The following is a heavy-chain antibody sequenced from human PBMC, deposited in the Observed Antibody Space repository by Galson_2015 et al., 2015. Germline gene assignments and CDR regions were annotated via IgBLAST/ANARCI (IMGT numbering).Heavy chain of an antibody. V-gene: IGHV1-18*04. J-gene: IGHJ4*02. CDR3: ARDRGDYGPYYFVY. D-gene: IGHD4-17*01. CDR2: ISAYNGNT. CDR1: GYTFTSYG. Sequence: SVKVSCKASGYTFTSYGISWVRQAPGQGLEWMGWISAYNGNTNYAQKLQGRVTMTTDTSTSTAYMELRSLRSDDTAVYYCARDRGDYGPYYFVYWGQGTLVTVSS.